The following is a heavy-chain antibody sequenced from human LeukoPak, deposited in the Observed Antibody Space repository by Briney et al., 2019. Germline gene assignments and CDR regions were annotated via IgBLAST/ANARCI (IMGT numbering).Heavy chain of an antibody. CDR2: VSGGGRST. CDR1: GFTFSSYA. Sequence: GGSLRLSCGASGFTFSSYAMSWVRQAPGKGLEWVSSVSGGGRSTDYADSVKGRFTISRDHSKNTLYLQMNSLRAEDTAVYYCAKGATVTTHSYFDYRGQGTLVTVSS. V-gene: IGHV3-23*01. D-gene: IGHD4-17*01. J-gene: IGHJ4*02. CDR3: AKGATVTTHSYFDY.